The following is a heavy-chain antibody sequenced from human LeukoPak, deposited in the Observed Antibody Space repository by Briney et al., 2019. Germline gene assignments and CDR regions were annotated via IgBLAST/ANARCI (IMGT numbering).Heavy chain of an antibody. J-gene: IGHJ4*02. D-gene: IGHD1-26*01. Sequence: GGSLRLSCAASGFTFSSYGMHWVRQAPGKGLEWVAVISYDGSNKYYADSVKGRFTISRDNSKNTLYLQMNSLRAEDTAVYYCARGGGGSYREFDYWGQETLVTVSS. CDR1: GFTFSSYG. V-gene: IGHV3-30*03. CDR3: ARGGGGSYREFDY. CDR2: ISYDGSNK.